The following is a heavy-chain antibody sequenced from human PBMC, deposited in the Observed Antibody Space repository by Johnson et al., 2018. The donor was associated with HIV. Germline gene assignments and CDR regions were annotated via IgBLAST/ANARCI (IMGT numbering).Heavy chain of an antibody. CDR2: IRYDGSNE. J-gene: IGHJ3*02. CDR3: ARVGVGGTYYEDSSGRAGGAFDI. V-gene: IGHV3-33*08. D-gene: IGHD3-22*01. CDR1: EFTVTNYA. Sequence: QVQLVESGGGVVQPGRSLRLYCAVSEFTVTNYAMHWVRLAPGKGLQWVAVIRYDGSNEYYADSVKGRFTISRDNAKNTLYLQMNSLRAEDTAGYYYARVGVGGTYYEDSSGRAGGAFDIWGQGTTVTV.